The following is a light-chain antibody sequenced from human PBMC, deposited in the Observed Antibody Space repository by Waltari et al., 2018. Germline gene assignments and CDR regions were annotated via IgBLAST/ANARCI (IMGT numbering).Light chain of an antibody. Sequence: SSELTQDPAVSVALGQAVRITCQGDSLRNYYASWYQQKPGQAPVLVIYGKSNRPSGLPDRFSGSSSGNTASLTISGAQAEDEADYYCASRDSSGNHAVFGGGTKLTVL. CDR2: GKS. CDR1: SLRNYY. V-gene: IGLV3-19*01. J-gene: IGLJ2*01. CDR3: ASRDSSGNHAV.